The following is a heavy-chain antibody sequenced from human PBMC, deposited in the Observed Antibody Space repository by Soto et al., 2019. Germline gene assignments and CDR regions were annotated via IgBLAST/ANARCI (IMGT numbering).Heavy chain of an antibody. D-gene: IGHD2-15*01. V-gene: IGHV1-69*01. CDR2: IIPIFGTA. CDR3: ARAGTACSGGSCFAFDY. CDR1: GGTFSSYA. Sequence: QVQLVQSGAEVKKPGSSVKVSCKASGGTFSSYAISWVRQAPGQGLEWMGGIIPIFGTANYAQKFQGRVTITADEATSTAYMELSSLRSEDTAVYYCARAGTACSGGSCFAFDYWGQGTLVTVSS. J-gene: IGHJ4*02.